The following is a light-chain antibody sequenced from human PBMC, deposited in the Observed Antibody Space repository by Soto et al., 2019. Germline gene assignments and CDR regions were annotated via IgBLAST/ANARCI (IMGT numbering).Light chain of an antibody. Sequence: EIVMTQSPATLSVSPGERATLSCRASQSVSSNLAWYQQKPGQAPRLLIYGASTRATGIPARFSGSGSGTELTLTISSLQSEDFAVYSCQQYNNWPPVTFGQGTKLEIK. CDR1: QSVSSN. CDR2: GAS. J-gene: IGKJ2*01. CDR3: QQYNNWPPVT. V-gene: IGKV3-15*01.